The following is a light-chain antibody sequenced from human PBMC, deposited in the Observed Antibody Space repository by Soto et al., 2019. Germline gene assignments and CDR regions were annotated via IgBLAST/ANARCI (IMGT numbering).Light chain of an antibody. Sequence: QSVLTQPPSVSGAPGQRVTISCTGSSSNIGARYDVHWYQQLPGTAPKRLIYGNNNRPAGVPDRFSGSKSGTSASLAITGLQAEDEADYYCQSYDSSLSGSVFGGGTKLTVL. CDR3: QSYDSSLSGSV. V-gene: IGLV1-40*01. CDR1: SSNIGARYD. J-gene: IGLJ3*02. CDR2: GNN.